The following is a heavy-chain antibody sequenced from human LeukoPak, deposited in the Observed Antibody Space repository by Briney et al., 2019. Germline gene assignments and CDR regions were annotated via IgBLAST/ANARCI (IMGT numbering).Heavy chain of an antibody. CDR1: GDSISSFY. V-gene: IGHV4-4*07. J-gene: IGHJ4*02. D-gene: IGHD6-13*01. Sequence: PSETLSLTCTVSGDSISSFYWSWIRQPAGKGLEWIGRIYTSGSTNYNPSLKSRVTMSVDTSKNQFSLNLSSVTAADTAVYYCARDVVAAAGSWDYWGQGTLVTVSS. CDR2: IYTSGST. CDR3: ARDVVAAAGSWDY.